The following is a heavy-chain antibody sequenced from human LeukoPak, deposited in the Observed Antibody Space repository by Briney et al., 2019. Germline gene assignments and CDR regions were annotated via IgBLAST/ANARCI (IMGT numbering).Heavy chain of an antibody. Sequence: ASVKVSCKASGYTFTCYYMHWVRQAPGQGLEWMGRINPNSGGTNYAQKFQGRVTMTRDTSISTAYMELSRLRSDDTAVYYCARGLGQLVRTPYYYYYYMDVWGKGATVTVSS. CDR3: ARGLGQLVRTPYYYYYYMDV. D-gene: IGHD6-13*01. CDR1: GYTFTCYY. V-gene: IGHV1-2*06. CDR2: INPNSGGT. J-gene: IGHJ6*03.